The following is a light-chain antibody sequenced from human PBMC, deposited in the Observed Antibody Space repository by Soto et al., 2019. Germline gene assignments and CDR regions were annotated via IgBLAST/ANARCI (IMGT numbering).Light chain of an antibody. CDR3: TSYSRYRVLV. CDR2: EVS. V-gene: IGLV2-14*01. J-gene: IGLJ3*02. CDR1: SSDIGGYKY. Sequence: QSVLTQPASVSGSLGQSITISCTGTSSDIGGYKYVSWYQQHPGKAPKPIIFEVSNRPSGVSDRFSGSNSGNTASLTISGLQAEDEADYYCTSYSRYRVLVLGGGTK.